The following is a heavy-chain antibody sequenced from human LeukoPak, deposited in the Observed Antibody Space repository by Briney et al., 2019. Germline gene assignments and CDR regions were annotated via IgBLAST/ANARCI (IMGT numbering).Heavy chain of an antibody. CDR3: ARDRGASIYVDSSGYHTWFDP. J-gene: IGHJ5*02. V-gene: IGHV1-2*04. CDR1: GYTFTGYY. Sequence: GASVKVSCKASGYTFTGYYMHWVRQAPGQGLEWMGWINPNSGGTNYAQKFQGWVTMTRDTPISTAYMELSRLRSDDTAVYYCARDRGASIYVDSSGYHTWFDPWGQGTLVTVSS. CDR2: INPNSGGT. D-gene: IGHD3-22*01.